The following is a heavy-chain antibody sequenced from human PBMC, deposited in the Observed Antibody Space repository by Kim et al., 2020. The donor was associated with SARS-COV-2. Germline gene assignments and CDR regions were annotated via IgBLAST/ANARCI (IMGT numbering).Heavy chain of an antibody. Sequence: ASVKVSCKASGYTFTSYYMHWVRQAPGQGLEWMGIINPSGGSTSYAQKFQGRVTTTRDTSTSTVYMELSSLRSEDTAVYYCARDLVGCSGGSCYFRMDGWGQGTTVTVSS. CDR1: GYTFTSYY. CDR3: ARDLVGCSGGSCYFRMDG. J-gene: IGHJ6*02. D-gene: IGHD2-15*01. V-gene: IGHV1-46*01. CDR2: INPSGGST.